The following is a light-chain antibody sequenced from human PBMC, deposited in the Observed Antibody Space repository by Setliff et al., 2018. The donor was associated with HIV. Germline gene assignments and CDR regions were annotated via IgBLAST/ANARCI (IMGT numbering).Light chain of an antibody. Sequence: QSVLTQPPSASGTPGQRVTISCSGSSSNIGSNYVYWYQQLPGTTPKRLIYRNNQRPSGVPDRFSGSKSGTSASLAISGLRSEDEGDYYCAAWDDSLSGYYVFGTGTKVTVL. CDR1: SSNIGSNY. J-gene: IGLJ1*01. V-gene: IGLV1-47*01. CDR2: RNN. CDR3: AAWDDSLSGYYV.